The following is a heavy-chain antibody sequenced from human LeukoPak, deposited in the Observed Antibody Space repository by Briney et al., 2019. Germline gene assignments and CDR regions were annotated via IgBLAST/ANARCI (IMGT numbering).Heavy chain of an antibody. V-gene: IGHV3-23*01. CDR2: ITGNGGAT. CDR1: GFTFINHG. CDR3: ARDLSNFAFDI. Sequence: GGSLRLSCAASGFTFINHGMNWVRQAPGKGLEGVSGITGNGGATYYADSVRGRFTISRDNSKNTLYVQMNSVTAEDTAVYYCARDLSNFAFDIRGQGTMVTVSS. D-gene: IGHD4-11*01. J-gene: IGHJ3*02.